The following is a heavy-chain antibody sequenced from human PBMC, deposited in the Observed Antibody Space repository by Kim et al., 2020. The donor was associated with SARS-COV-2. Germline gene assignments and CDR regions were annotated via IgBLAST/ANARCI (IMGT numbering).Heavy chain of an antibody. D-gene: IGHD6-13*01. CDR3: AKDRKKGPYSSSWSLNWFDP. J-gene: IGHJ5*02. V-gene: IGHV3-23*01. Sequence: GGSLRLSCAGSGFTFSSYAMSWVRQAPGKGLEWVSVISGSGGSTYYADSVKGRFTISRDNSKNTLYLQMNSLRAEDTAVYYCAKDRKKGPYSSSWSLNWFDPWGQGTLVTVSS. CDR2: ISGSGGST. CDR1: GFTFSSYA.